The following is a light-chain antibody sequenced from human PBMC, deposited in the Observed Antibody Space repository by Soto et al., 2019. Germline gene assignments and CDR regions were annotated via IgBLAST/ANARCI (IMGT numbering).Light chain of an antibody. J-gene: IGLJ2*01. CDR2: EVS. CDR3: ASWDDSLNGVV. CDR1: SSDVGGYNY. V-gene: IGLV2-8*01. Sequence: QSALTQPPSASGSPGQSVTISCTGTSSDVGGYNYVSWYQQHPGKAPKLMIYEVSKRPSGVPDRFSGSKSGNTASLTVSGLQSEDEADYCCASWDDSLNGVVSGGGTKLTVL.